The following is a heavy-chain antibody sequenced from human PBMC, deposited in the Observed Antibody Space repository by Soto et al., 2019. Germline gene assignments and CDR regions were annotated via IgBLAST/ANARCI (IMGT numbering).Heavy chain of an antibody. Sequence: QVQLVQSGAEVKKYGSSVKVSCKASGGTFSRYAISWVRQAPGQGLEWMGGITPMFGTANYAQKFQGRVTITADESTSTAYMELSSLRSDDTAVYYCAQTLGLAVAGPGRFDLWGRGTLVTVYS. CDR1: GGTFSRYA. V-gene: IGHV1-69*12. CDR2: ITPMFGTA. D-gene: IGHD6-19*01. CDR3: AQTLGLAVAGPGRFDL. J-gene: IGHJ2*01.